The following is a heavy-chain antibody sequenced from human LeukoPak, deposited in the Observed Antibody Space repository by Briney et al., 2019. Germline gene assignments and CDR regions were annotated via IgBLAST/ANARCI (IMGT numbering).Heavy chain of an antibody. J-gene: IGHJ4*02. CDR2: IYHSGST. D-gene: IGHD6-13*01. V-gene: IGHV4-4*02. CDR1: GGSISSSNW. Sequence: PSETLSLTCAVSGGSISSSNWWSWVRQPPGKGLGWIGEIYHSGSTNYNPSLKSRVTISVDKSKNQFSLKLSSVTAADTAVYYCARDTAAAGYFDYWGQGTLVTVSS. CDR3: ARDTAAAGYFDY.